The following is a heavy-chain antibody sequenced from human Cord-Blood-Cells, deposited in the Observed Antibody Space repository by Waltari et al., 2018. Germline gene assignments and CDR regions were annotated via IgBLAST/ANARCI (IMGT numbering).Heavy chain of an antibody. CDR3: ARGRLHGDSGYDYFDY. CDR2: IYHSGST. J-gene: IGHJ4*02. D-gene: IGHD5-12*01. V-gene: IGHV4-38-2*01. Sequence: PSETLSLTCAVSGYSISSGYYWGWIRQPPGKGLEWIGSIYHSGSTYYNPSLKSRVTISVDTSKNQFSLKLSSVTAADTAVYYCARGRLHGDSGYDYFDYWGQGTLVTVSS. CDR1: GYSISSGYY.